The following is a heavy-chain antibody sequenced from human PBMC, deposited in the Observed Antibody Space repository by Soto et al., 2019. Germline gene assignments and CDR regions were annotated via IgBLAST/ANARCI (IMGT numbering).Heavy chain of an antibody. V-gene: IGHV4-59*08. CDR1: GGSIRSYY. J-gene: IGHJ4*02. CDR3: ARSTVRGGIVGAPNY. Sequence: QVQLQESGPGLVKPSETLSLTCTVSGGSIRSYYWSWIRQFPGKGLEWIGYIYSSGSTNYNPSLRSRATISVDTSNNQFSLKLTSVTAADTAVYYCARSTVRGGIVGAPNYWSQGTLVTASS. D-gene: IGHD1-26*01. CDR2: IYSSGST.